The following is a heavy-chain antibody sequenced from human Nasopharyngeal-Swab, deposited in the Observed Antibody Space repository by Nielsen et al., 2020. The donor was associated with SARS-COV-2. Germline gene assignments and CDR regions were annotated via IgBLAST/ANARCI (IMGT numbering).Heavy chain of an antibody. CDR1: GSNFPSYW. CDR2: ILPGDSDT. V-gene: IGHV5-51*01. CDR3: ARLRASAFGNYYYGMDV. D-gene: IGHD3-3*01. J-gene: IGHJ6*02. Sequence: GESLKISCKGSGSNFPSYWISWVRQMPGKGLEWMGIILPGDSDTKYSPSFQGQVTISADKSISTAYLQWSSLKASDTAMYYCARLRASAFGNYYYGMDVWGQGTTVTVSS.